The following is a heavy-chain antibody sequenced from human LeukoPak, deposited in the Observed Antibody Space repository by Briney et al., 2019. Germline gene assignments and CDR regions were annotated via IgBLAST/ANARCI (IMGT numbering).Heavy chain of an antibody. CDR3: AKDREGTSYSSGWYGSAFDI. CDR1: GFTFSSYW. CDR2: IKQDGGEE. D-gene: IGHD6-19*01. V-gene: IGHV3-7*03. Sequence: GGSLRLSCRASGFTFSSYWMSWVRQAPGKGLEWVANIKQDGGEEYYVDSVKGRFTISRDNAKNTLYLQMNSLRAEDTAVYYCAKDREGTSYSSGWYGSAFDIWGQGTMVTVSS. J-gene: IGHJ3*02.